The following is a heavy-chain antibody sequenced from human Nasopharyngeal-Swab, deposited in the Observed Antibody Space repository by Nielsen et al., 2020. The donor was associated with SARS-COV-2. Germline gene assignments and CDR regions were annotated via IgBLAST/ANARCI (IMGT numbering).Heavy chain of an antibody. Sequence: SVKVSCKTSGGTFSSYTITWIRQAPGQGLEWMGGIIPISGTRNYAPKFQGRVTITADESTSTAYMELSSLRSEDTAVYYCAGASRQYYDSGGYYFTYWGQGTLVTVSS. D-gene: IGHD3-22*01. CDR2: IIPISGTR. CDR1: GGTFSSYT. CDR3: AGASRQYYDSGGYYFTY. J-gene: IGHJ4*02. V-gene: IGHV1-69*13.